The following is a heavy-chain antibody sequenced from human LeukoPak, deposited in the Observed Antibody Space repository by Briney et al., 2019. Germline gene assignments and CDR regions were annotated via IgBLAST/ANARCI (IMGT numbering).Heavy chain of an antibody. V-gene: IGHV3-21*01. CDR1: GFIFNSYS. Sequence: GGSLRLSCAASGFIFNSYSLNWVRQAPGKGLEWVSSISSNGRYIYYADSVKGRFTISRDNAKNSVYLQMNSLRAEDTAVYYCARDYYDSNGYYFTEYWYFDLWGRGTLVTVSS. CDR2: ISSNGRYI. CDR3: ARDYYDSNGYYFTEYWYFDL. D-gene: IGHD3-22*01. J-gene: IGHJ2*01.